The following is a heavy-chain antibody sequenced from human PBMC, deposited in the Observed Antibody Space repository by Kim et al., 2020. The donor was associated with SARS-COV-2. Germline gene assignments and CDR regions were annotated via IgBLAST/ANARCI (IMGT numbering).Heavy chain of an antibody. V-gene: IGHV3-33*03. CDR3: AKEGYYYDSSGRYFDL. CDR2: IWYDGSNK. Sequence: GGSLRLSCAASGFTFSSYGMHWVRQAPGKGLEWVAVIWYDGSNKYYADSVKGRFTISRDNSKNTLYLQMNSLRAEDTAVYYCAKEGYYYDSSGRYFDLWGRGTLVTVSS. D-gene: IGHD3-22*01. CDR1: GFTFSSYG. J-gene: IGHJ2*01.